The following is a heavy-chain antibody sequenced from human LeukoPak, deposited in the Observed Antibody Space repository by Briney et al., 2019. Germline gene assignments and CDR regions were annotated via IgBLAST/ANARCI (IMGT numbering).Heavy chain of an antibody. D-gene: IGHD4-17*01. CDR3: AGTTVTHFDY. Sequence: GGSLRLSCAASGFTFDDYAMHWVRQAPGKGLEWVSGISWNSGSIGYADSVKGRFTISRDNAKNSLYLQMNSLRAEDTAVYYCAGTTVTHFDYWGQGTLVTVSS. V-gene: IGHV3-9*01. J-gene: IGHJ4*02. CDR2: ISWNSGSI. CDR1: GFTFDDYA.